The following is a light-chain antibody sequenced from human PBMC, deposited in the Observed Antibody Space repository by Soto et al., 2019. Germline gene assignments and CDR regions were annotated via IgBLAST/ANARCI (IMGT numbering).Light chain of an antibody. V-gene: IGKV3-15*01. CDR1: QSVSRS. Sequence: EIVMTQSPATLSVSPGERVTLSCRASQSVSRSLAWYQQKPGQAPRLLIYGASTRATGIPARFSGSGSGTEFTLTISSLQSEDFAVHYCQQYNNWPPFTFGPGTKVDIK. J-gene: IGKJ3*01. CDR2: GAS. CDR3: QQYNNWPPFT.